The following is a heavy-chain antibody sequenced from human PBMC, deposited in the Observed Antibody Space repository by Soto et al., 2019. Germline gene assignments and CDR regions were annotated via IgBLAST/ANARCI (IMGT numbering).Heavy chain of an antibody. CDR1: GGSVSSGSYY. D-gene: IGHD3-10*01. CDR3: ARTHYYGSGSYYNVLGWFDP. CDR2: IYYSGST. J-gene: IGHJ5*02. Sequence: PSETLSLTCTVSGGSVSSGSYYWSWIRQPPGKGLEWIGYIYYSGSTNYNPSLKSRVTISVDTSKNQFSLKLSSVTAADTAVYYCARTHYYGSGSYYNVLGWFDPWGQGTLVTVSS. V-gene: IGHV4-61*01.